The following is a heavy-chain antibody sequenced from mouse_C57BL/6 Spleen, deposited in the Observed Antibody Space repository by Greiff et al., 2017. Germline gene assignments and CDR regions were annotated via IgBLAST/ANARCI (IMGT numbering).Heavy chain of an antibody. Sequence: QVHVKQSGAELAKPGASVKLSCKASGYTFTSYWMHWVKQRPGQGLEWIGYINPSSGYTKYNQKFKDKATLTADKSSSTAYMQLSSLTYEDSAVYYCARSEIYYDYSAWFAYWGQGTLVTVSA. CDR3: ARSEIYYDYSAWFAY. V-gene: IGHV1-7*01. CDR1: GYTFTSYW. CDR2: INPSSGYT. D-gene: IGHD2-4*01. J-gene: IGHJ3*01.